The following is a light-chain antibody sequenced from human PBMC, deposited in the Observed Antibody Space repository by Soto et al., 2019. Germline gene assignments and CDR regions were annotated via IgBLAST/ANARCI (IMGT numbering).Light chain of an antibody. CDR1: QSVSSSY. J-gene: IGKJ4*01. CDR3: QQYNNWPRAT. V-gene: IGKV3-20*01. CDR2: GAS. Sequence: EIVLTQSPGTRSLSPGEVATLSCRASQSVSSSYLAWYQRKPGQAPRLLIYGASSRATGIPDRFSGSGSGTDFTLTISSLQSEDFGVYYCQQYNNWPRATFGGGTKVDIK.